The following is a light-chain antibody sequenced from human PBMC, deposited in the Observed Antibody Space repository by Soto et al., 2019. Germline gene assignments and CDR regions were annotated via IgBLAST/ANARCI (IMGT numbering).Light chain of an antibody. Sequence: EKVITQSPATLSVSPGERATLSCRASQSVSSNLAWYQQKPGQAPRLLIYGASSRATGIPDRFSGSGYGTDFTLTISRLEPEDFAAYYCQQYGSSLITFGQGTRMEIK. V-gene: IGKV3-20*01. CDR3: QQYGSSLIT. J-gene: IGKJ5*01. CDR2: GAS. CDR1: QSVSSN.